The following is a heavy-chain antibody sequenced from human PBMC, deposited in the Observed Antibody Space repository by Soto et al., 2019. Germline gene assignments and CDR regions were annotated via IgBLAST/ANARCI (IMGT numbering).Heavy chain of an antibody. CDR1: GGSITTGGYY. D-gene: IGHD2-15*01. Sequence: PSETLSLTCTVSGGSITTGGYYWSWIRQLPGKGLEWIGHRYYSESTNYNPSLKSRVSISLDTSKNQFSLKLSFVPAADTAMYYCARTKCSGGSCYSWPLGDWGQGTPVTVSS. CDR2: RYYSEST. CDR3: ARTKCSGGSCYSWPLGD. J-gene: IGHJ1*01. V-gene: IGHV4-31*03.